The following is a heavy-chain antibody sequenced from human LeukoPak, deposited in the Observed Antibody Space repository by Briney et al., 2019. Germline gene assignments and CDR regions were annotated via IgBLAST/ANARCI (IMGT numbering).Heavy chain of an antibody. CDR3: ARGREGSSPWYFDY. J-gene: IGHJ4*02. D-gene: IGHD2-15*01. CDR2: IYSSGST. CDR1: GGFINRYY. Sequence: SETLSLTCTVSGGFINRYYWICIRQPPGKRLEWIGFIYSSGSTDYNPSLEGRVTISLDTSKNQFSLKMTSVTAADATVYYCARGREGSSPWYFDYWGQGTLVTVSS. V-gene: IGHV4-59*01.